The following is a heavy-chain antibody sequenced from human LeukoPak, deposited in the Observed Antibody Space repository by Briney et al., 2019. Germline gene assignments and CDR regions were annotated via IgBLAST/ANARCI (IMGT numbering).Heavy chain of an antibody. J-gene: IGHJ4*02. D-gene: IGHD3-10*01. Sequence: ASVKVSCKASGYTFTGYYMHWVRQAPGQGLEWMGLINPNSGGTNYAQKFQGRVTMTRDTSISTAYMELSRLRSDDTAVYYCARWQRMVRGVNYTSRPKFDYWGQGTLVTVSS. CDR3: ARWQRMVRGVNYTSRPKFDY. CDR2: INPNSGGT. CDR1: GYTFTGYY. V-gene: IGHV1-2*02.